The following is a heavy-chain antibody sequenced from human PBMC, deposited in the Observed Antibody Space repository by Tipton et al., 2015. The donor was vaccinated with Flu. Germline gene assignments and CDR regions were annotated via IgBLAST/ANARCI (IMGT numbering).Heavy chain of an antibody. CDR3: ARGPPGPSIRAYYFDI. D-gene: IGHD2-21*01. CDR1: GGSISSYY. CDR2: IYYSGST. V-gene: IGHV4-59*01. Sequence: TLSLTCTVSGGSISSYYWSWIRQPPGKGLEWIGYIYYSGSTNYKSSLKSRVTISTDTSTNQVSLKMNSVIAADTAVYYCARGPPGPSIRAYYFDIWGQGALVTVSS. J-gene: IGHJ4*02.